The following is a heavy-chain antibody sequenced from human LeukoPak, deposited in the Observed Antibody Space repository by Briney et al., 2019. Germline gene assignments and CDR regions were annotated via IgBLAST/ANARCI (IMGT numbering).Heavy chain of an antibody. Sequence: SVKVSCKASGYTFTTYAMNWVRQAPGQGLEWMGGIIPIFGTANYAQKFQGRVTITADESTSTAYMELSSLRSEDTAVYYCAREKYYDTVRGAFDIWGQGTMVTVSS. V-gene: IGHV1-69*13. CDR1: GYTFTTYA. CDR2: IIPIFGTA. D-gene: IGHD3-22*01. CDR3: AREKYYDTVRGAFDI. J-gene: IGHJ3*02.